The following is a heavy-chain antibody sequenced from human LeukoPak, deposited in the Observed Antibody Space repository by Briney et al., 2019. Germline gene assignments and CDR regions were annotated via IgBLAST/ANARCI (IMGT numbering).Heavy chain of an antibody. CDR2: FSSSGST. J-gene: IGHJ4*02. V-gene: IGHV3-23*01. CDR1: GFTFSRYT. CDR3: AKDGLDGRGYYYFDY. Sequence: PGGSLRLSCAASGFTFSRYTMNWVRQAPGKGLEWVPVFSSSGSTHYADSVKGRFTISRDNSKNTLYLQMSSLRAENTAVYYCAKDGLDGRGYYYFDYWGQGTLVTVSS. D-gene: IGHD3-22*01.